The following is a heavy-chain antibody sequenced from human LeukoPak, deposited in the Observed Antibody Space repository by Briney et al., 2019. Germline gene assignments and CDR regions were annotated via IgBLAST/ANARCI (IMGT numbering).Heavy chain of an antibody. CDR3: ARPVSSACTSYHLDV. D-gene: IGHD2-2*01. J-gene: IGHJ6*03. V-gene: IGHV4-39*01. Sequence: SETLSLTCNVSGVSISSRPYSWGWIRQPPGKGLEWIASISHSGSSYFNPSLKSRVTISVDTSKNEFSLKVRSVTAADTAHYYCARPVSSACTSYHLDVWGTGITVIVSS. CDR2: ISHSGSS. CDR1: GVSISSRPYS.